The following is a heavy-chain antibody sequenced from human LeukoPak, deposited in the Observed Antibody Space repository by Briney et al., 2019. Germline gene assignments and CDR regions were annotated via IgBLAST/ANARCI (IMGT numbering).Heavy chain of an antibody. J-gene: IGHJ4*02. Sequence: PSETLSLTCTVFGGSISSYYWSWIRQPPGKGLEWIGYIYYSGSTNYNPSLKSRVTISVDTSKNQFSLKLSSVTAADTAVYYCASSSAYCSGGSCYFDYWGQGTLVTVSS. CDR3: ASSSAYCSGGSCYFDY. CDR2: IYYSGST. V-gene: IGHV4-59*08. D-gene: IGHD2-15*01. CDR1: GGSISSYY.